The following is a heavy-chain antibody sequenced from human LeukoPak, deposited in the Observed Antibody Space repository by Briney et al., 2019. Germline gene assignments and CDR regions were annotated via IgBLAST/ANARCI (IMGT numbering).Heavy chain of an antibody. V-gene: IGHV1-69*13. CDR3: ARVGLYSGRADGSGY. D-gene: IGHD2-2*02. J-gene: IGHJ4*02. CDR2: IIPIFGTA. Sequence: SVKVSCKASGGTFSSYAISWVRQAPGQGLEWMGGIIPIFGTANYAQKFQGRVTITADESTSTAYVELSSLRSEDTAVYYCARVGLYSGRADGSGYWGQGTLVTVSS. CDR1: GGTFSSYA.